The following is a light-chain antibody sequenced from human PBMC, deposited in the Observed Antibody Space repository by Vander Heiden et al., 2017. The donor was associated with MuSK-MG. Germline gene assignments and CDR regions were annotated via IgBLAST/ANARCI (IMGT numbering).Light chain of an antibody. CDR3: GEVASCFT. CDR1: QSISSPS. Sequence: DIVLAHSPGTRSLSPGERATLSCRASQSISSPSLHWYEQKPGQAPRLLIHGASRRANGIPATLSGSGSGTDFTRTMTSLVGEDFAVYYGGEVASCFTFGHGTKVDIK. V-gene: IGKV3-20*01. CDR2: GAS. J-gene: IGKJ3*01.